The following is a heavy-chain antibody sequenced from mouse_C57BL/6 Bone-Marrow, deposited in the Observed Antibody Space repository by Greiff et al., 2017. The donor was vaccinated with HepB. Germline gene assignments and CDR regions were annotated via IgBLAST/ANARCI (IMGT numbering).Heavy chain of an antibody. V-gene: IGHV1-82*01. CDR3: ATITTDY. CDR2: IYPGDGDT. Sequence: VKLMESGPELVKPGASVKISCKASGYAFSSSWMNWVKQRPGKGLEWIGRIYPGDGDTNYNGKFKGKATLTADKSSSTAYMQLSSLTSEDSAVYFCATITTDYWGQGTSVTVSS. CDR1: GYAFSSSW. J-gene: IGHJ4*01.